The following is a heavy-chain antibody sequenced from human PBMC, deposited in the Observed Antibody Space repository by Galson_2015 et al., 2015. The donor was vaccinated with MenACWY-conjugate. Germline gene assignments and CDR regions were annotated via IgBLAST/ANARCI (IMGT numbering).Heavy chain of an antibody. CDR1: GDSVSSNTAA. J-gene: IGHJ5*02. CDR3: AREESGSYSFPS. CDR2: TYYRSQWNN. D-gene: IGHD1-26*01. V-gene: IGHV6-1*01. Sequence: CAISGDSVSSNTAAWNWIRQSPSRGLEWLGRTYYRSQWNNDYTISVRSRITINPDTSRNQVSLHLNSVTPEDTAGYYCAREESGSYSFPSSGQATLVPVSS.